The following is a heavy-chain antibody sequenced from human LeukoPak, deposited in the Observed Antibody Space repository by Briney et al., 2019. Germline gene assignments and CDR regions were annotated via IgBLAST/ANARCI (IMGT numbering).Heavy chain of an antibody. J-gene: IGHJ4*02. D-gene: IGHD3-16*01. CDR2: IKQDGSER. V-gene: IGHV3-7*01. CDR3: ARFVGGYDF. Sequence: GGSLRLSCAASGFSFGRYWMSWVRQAPVKGLEWVANIKQDGSERYYVDSVKGRFTISRDNAKNSLYLQMNSLRAEDAAVYYCARFVGGYDFWGQGTLVTVSS. CDR1: GFSFGRYW.